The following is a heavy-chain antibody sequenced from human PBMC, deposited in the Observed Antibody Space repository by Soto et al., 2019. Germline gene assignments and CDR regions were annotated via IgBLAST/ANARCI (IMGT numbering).Heavy chain of an antibody. J-gene: IGHJ6*02. CDR3: AREGYNYNGMDV. V-gene: IGHV4-31*03. CDR1: GGSISSGDSY. CDR2: IYYDGRT. Sequence: SETLSLTCTVSGGSISSGDSYWNWIRQHPGKGLEWIAYIYYDGRTAYNPSLKSRLTISADTSNNQFSLKVNSVTAADTAVYYCAREGYNYNGMDVWGQGTTVTVSS.